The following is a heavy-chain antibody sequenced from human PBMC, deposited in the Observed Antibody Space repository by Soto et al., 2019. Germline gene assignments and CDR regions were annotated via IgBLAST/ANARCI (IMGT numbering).Heavy chain of an antibody. J-gene: IGHJ3*02. Sequence: SVKVSCKASGYTFTSYDINWVRQATGQGLEWMGWMNPNSGNTCYAQKFQGRVTMTRNTYISTAYMELSSLRSEDTAVYYCASGGFRADDTDAFDIWGKGTMVTVSS. CDR1: GYTFTSYD. CDR3: ASGGFRADDTDAFDI. CDR2: MNPNSGNT. D-gene: IGHD3-22*01. V-gene: IGHV1-8*01.